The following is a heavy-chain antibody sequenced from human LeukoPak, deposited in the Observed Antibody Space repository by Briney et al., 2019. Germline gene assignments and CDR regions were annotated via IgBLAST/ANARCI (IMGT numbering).Heavy chain of an antibody. Sequence: AGGSLRLSCAASGFTFSSYGLHWVRQAPGKGLEWVAFIRYDGSNKYYADSVKGRFTISRDNSKNTLYLQMNSLRAEDTAVYYCAKDPQYCSSTSASAMYCFTSTYYFDYWGQGTLVTVSS. CDR3: AKDPQYCSSTSASAMYCFTSTYYFDY. CDR2: IRYDGSNK. J-gene: IGHJ4*02. V-gene: IGHV3-30*02. CDR1: GFTFSSYG. D-gene: IGHD2-2*01.